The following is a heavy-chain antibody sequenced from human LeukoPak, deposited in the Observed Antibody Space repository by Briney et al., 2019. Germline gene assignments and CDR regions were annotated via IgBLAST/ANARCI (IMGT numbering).Heavy chain of an antibody. J-gene: IGHJ4*02. CDR3: ARVGDTAMVQYSFDY. V-gene: IGHV1-69*02. CDR2: IIPIRGIA. Sequence: VASVKLSCKASGGTFSSYTISWVRQAPGQGLELMGSIIPIRGIANYAQKVQGRVTITADKSTSTAYMELSSLRYEDTAVYYCARVGDTAMVQYSFDYWGQGTLVTVSS. D-gene: IGHD5-18*01. CDR1: GGTFSSYT.